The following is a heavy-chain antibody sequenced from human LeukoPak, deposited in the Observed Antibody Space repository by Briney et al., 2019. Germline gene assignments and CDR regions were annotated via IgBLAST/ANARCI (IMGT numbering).Heavy chain of an antibody. J-gene: IGHJ4*02. CDR1: GYTFINYG. V-gene: IGHV1-18*01. CDR2: ISPYNGNT. CDR3: ARVVDSGANVLRFLEWLLHVDY. Sequence: ASVKVSCKASGYTFINYGITWVRQAPGQGLEWMGWISPYNGNTKYLQKFQGRVTMTTDTSTSTAYMELRSLRSDDTAVYYCARVVDSGANVLRFLEWLLHVDYWGQGTLVTVSS. D-gene: IGHD3-3*01.